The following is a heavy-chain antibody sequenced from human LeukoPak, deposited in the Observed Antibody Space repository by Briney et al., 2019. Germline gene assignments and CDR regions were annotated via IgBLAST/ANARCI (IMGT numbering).Heavy chain of an antibody. CDR2: IYYSGST. D-gene: IGHD5-18*01. CDR1: GGSISSSSYY. J-gene: IGHJ6*02. Sequence: SETLSLTCTVSGGSISSSSYYWGWIRQPPGKGLEWIGSIYYSGSTYYNPSLKSRVTISVDTSTNQLFLKLSSVTAADTAVYYCARGWDTGYSYYGMDVWGPGTTVTVSS. V-gene: IGHV4-39*07. CDR3: ARGWDTGYSYYGMDV.